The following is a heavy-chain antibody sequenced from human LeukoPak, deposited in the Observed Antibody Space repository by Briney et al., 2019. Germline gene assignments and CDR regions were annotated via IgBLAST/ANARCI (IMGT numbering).Heavy chain of an antibody. V-gene: IGHV1-46*01. CDR3: ARDAVVGATTRRLGY. Sequence: ASVRVSCKASGYTFTSYGISWVRQAPGQGLEWMGIINPSGGSTSYAQKFQGRVTMTRDTSTSTVYMELSSLRSEDTAVYYCARDAVVGATTRRLGYWGQGTLVTVSS. J-gene: IGHJ4*02. CDR1: GYTFTSYG. CDR2: INPSGGST. D-gene: IGHD1-26*01.